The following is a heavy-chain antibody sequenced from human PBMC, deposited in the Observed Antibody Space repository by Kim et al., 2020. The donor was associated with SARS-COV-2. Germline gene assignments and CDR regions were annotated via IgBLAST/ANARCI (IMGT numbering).Heavy chain of an antibody. D-gene: IGHD2-2*01. J-gene: IGHJ5*02. CDR1: GGSISSYY. Sequence: SETLSLTCTVSGGSISSYYWSWIRQPPGKGLEWIGYIYYSGSTNYNPSLKSRVTISVDTSKNQFSLKLSSVTAADTAVYYCARNSAGHCSSTSCYLDWFDPWGQGTLVTVSS. CDR2: IYYSGST. CDR3: ARNSAGHCSSTSCYLDWFDP. V-gene: IGHV4-59*08.